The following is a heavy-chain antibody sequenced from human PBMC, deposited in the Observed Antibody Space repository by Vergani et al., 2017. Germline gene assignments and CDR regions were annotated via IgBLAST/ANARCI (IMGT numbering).Heavy chain of an antibody. CDR2: IISSSSYI. CDR1: GFTFSSYS. Sequence: EVQLVESGGGLVKPGGSLRLSCAASGFTFSSYSMNWFRQAPGKGLEWVSSIISSSSYIYYADSVKGRFTISRDNAKNSLYLQMNSLRAEETAVYYCARWRRSGWTDAFDIWGQGTMVTVSS. J-gene: IGHJ3*02. V-gene: IGHV3-21*01. D-gene: IGHD3-3*01. CDR3: ARWRRSGWTDAFDI.